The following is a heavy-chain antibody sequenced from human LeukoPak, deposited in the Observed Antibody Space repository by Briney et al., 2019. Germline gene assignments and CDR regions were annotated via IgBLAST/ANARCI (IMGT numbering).Heavy chain of an antibody. Sequence: SETLSLTCAVYGGSFSGYYWSWIRQPPGKGLEWIGEINHSGSTNYNPSLKSRVTISVDTSKNQFSLKLSSVTAADTAVYYCARQHLTRYSSGSPDYWGQGTLVTVSS. CDR1: GGSFSGYY. V-gene: IGHV4-34*01. J-gene: IGHJ4*02. CDR3: ARQHLTRYSSGSPDY. D-gene: IGHD6-19*01. CDR2: INHSGST.